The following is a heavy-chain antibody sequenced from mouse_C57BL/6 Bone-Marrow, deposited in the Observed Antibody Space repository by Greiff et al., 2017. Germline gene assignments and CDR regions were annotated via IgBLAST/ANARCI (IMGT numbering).Heavy chain of an antibody. V-gene: IGHV5-12*01. J-gene: IGHJ4*01. CDR3: ARLAPITTVVATEVCAMDY. CDR2: ISNGGGST. D-gene: IGHD1-1*01. CDR1: GFTFSDYY. Sequence: EVTLVESGGGLVQPGGSLKLSCAASGFTFSDYYMYWVRQTPEKRLEWVAYISNGGGSTYYPDTVKGRFTLSSDNAKNTLYLQMSRLKSEDTAMYYGARLAPITTVVATEVCAMDYWGKGTSVTVSS.